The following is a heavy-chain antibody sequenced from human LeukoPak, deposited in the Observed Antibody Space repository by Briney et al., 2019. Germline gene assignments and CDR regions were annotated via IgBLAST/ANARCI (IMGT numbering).Heavy chain of an antibody. CDR3: AKYSYSSGCGAFDI. CDR2: TRRNSGNI. V-gene: IGHV3-9*02. J-gene: IGHJ3*02. D-gene: IGHD6-19*01. Sequence: GRSLRLSCAVSGLTPADYSIHWVRQAPGKGLEWVSGTRRNSGNISYADSVKGRLSISRDNGNNSLYQQMKSLRAEDMALYCCAKYSYSSGCGAFDIWGQGKMVTVSS. CDR1: GLTPADYS.